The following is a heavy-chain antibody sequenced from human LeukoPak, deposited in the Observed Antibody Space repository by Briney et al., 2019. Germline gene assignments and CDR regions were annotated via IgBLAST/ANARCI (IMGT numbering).Heavy chain of an antibody. Sequence: PSETLSLTCTVSGGSINSDTHYWGWIRQPPGKGLEWIGSTSYSGRNSYNPSLKSRVTISVDTSLNQFSLKLSSVTAADTAVYYCASSGILVVPAAHSLFDYWGQGTLVTVSS. V-gene: IGHV4-39*07. CDR1: GGSINSDTHY. CDR2: TSYSGRN. J-gene: IGHJ4*02. D-gene: IGHD2-2*01. CDR3: ASSGILVVPAAHSLFDY.